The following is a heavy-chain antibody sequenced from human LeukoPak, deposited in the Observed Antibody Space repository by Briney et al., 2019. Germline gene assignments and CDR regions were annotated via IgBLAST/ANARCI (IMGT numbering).Heavy chain of an antibody. CDR1: GYSVTIYW. V-gene: IGHV5-51*01. CDR3: ARQRGSSGWYFKDFDY. J-gene: IGHJ4*02. Sequence: GESLKISCKGSGYSVTIYWIGCGRQMPGKGLEGRWIIYPGDSDTRYSPSFQGKVTISADKSIRTAYLQWSSLKASDTAMYYCARQRGSSGWYFKDFDYWGQGTLVTVSS. CDR2: IYPGDSDT. D-gene: IGHD6-19*01.